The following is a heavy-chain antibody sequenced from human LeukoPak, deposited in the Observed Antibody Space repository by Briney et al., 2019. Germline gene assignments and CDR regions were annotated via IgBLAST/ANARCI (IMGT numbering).Heavy chain of an antibody. CDR1: GYTFTSYA. CDR2: INAGNGNT. CDR3: ARVRKGDTAMVPFDY. D-gene: IGHD5-18*01. V-gene: IGHV1-3*01. J-gene: IGHJ4*02. Sequence: ASVKVSCKASGYTFTSYAMHWVRQAPGQRLEWTGWINAGNGNTKYSQKFQGRVTITRDTSASTAYMELSSLRSEDTAVYYCARVRKGDTAMVPFDYWGREPWSPSPQ.